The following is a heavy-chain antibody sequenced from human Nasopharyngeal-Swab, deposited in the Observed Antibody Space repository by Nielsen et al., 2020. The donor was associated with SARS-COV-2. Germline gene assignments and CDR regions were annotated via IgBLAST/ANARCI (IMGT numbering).Heavy chain of an antibody. CDR3: ARSVGSYYGQGAFDI. J-gene: IGHJ3*02. Sequence: GESLKISCVASGFTFSSYAMSWFRQAPGKGLEWVGFIRSKTYGGAPEYAASVKGRFTISRDGAESIAYLQMNSLETEDTGVYYCARSVGSYYGQGAFDIWGQGTMVTVSS. V-gene: IGHV3-49*01. CDR2: IRSKTYGGAP. CDR1: GFTFSSYA. D-gene: IGHD1-26*01.